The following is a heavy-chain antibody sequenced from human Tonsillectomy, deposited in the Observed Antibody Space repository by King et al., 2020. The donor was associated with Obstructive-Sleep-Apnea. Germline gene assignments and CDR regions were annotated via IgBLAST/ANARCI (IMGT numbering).Heavy chain of an antibody. J-gene: IGHJ2*01. Sequence: VQLVESGAEVKKPGASVKVSCKASGYTFTSYGISWVRQAPGQGLEWMGWIMAYNVNTHYAQKHQGRVTMTTDTSTGTAYMELRSLRSDDTAVYYCARVRFGDGWYFDLWGRGTLVTVSS. D-gene: IGHD3-10*01. CDR3: ARVRFGDGWYFDL. CDR1: GYTFTSYG. CDR2: IMAYNVNT. V-gene: IGHV1-18*01.